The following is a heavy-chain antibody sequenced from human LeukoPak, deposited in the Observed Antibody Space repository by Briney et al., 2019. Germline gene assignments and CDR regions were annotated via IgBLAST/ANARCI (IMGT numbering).Heavy chain of an antibody. J-gene: IGHJ5*02. CDR3: ARHRGSMVRGVISWFDP. CDR2: IYSSGST. Sequence: KASETLSLTCTVSGGSISSGTYYWGWIRQSPGKGLEWIGSIYSSGSTYYNPSLKSRVTISVDTSKNQFSLKLSSVTAADTAVYYCARHRGSMVRGVISWFDPWGQGTLVTVSS. V-gene: IGHV4-39*01. CDR1: GGSISSGTYY. D-gene: IGHD3-10*01.